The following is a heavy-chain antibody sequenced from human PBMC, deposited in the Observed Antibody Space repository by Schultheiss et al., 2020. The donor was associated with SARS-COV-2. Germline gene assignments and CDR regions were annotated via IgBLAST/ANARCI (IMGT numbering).Heavy chain of an antibody. Sequence: SETLSLTCTVSGGSISSYYWSWIRQPPGKGLEWIGYIYYSGSTNYNPSLKSRVTISVDTSKNQFSLKVSSVTAADTAVYYCARRVDYWGQGTLVTVSS. J-gene: IGHJ4*02. CDR2: IYYSGST. CDR1: GGSISSYY. CDR3: ARRVDY. V-gene: IGHV4-59*01.